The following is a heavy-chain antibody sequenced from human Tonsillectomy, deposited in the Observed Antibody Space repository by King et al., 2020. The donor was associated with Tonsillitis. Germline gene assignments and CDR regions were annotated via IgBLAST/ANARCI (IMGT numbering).Heavy chain of an antibody. CDR1: GGTFSSYA. D-gene: IGHD7-27*01. Sequence: QVQLVESGAEVKKPGSSVKVSCKTSGGTFSSYAFSWVRQAPGQGLEWMGGIIPSFGPAIYAKNFQGRVTIIVDESTSTTYMELRSLRSEDTAVYYCARDIGDWGDYWGQGTLVTVSS. J-gene: IGHJ4*02. CDR3: ARDIGDWGDY. V-gene: IGHV1-69*01. CDR2: IIPSFGPA.